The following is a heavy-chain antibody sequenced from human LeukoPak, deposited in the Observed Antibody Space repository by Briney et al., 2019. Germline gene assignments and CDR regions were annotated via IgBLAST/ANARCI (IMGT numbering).Heavy chain of an antibody. CDR1: GFTFSTYA. Sequence: GGSLRLSCAASGFTFSTYAVNWVRQAPGKGLEWVSTISGSGDSTYYADSVKGRSTISRDNSKNTLYLQMNSLRAEDTAVYYCAKVRGYSYGTDYWGQGTLVTVSS. V-gene: IGHV3-23*01. D-gene: IGHD5-18*01. CDR2: ISGSGDST. CDR3: AKVRGYSYGTDY. J-gene: IGHJ4*02.